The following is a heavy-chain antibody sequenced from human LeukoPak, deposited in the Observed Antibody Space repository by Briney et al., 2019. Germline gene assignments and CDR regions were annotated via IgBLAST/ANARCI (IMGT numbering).Heavy chain of an antibody. J-gene: IGHJ4*02. CDR3: ARGHSGWYDY. CDR2: IRTDGVTT. D-gene: IGHD6-19*01. V-gene: IGHV3-23*01. CDR1: GFIFSHHG. Sequence: GGSLRLSCAASGFIFSHHGMNWVRQAPGKGLEWVSGIRTDGVTTYYADSVKGRFTISRDNSKNTLYLQMNSLRAEDTAVYYCARGHSGWYDYWGQGTLVTVSS.